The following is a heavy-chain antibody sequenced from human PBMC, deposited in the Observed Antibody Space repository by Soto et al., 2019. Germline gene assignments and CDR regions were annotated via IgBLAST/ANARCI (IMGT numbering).Heavy chain of an antibody. Sequence: ASVKVSCKASGYTFTSYAMHWVRQAPGQRLEWMGWINAGNGNTKYSQKFQGRVTITRDTSASTAYMELSSLRSEDTAVYYCARGPNYDILTGYYGWDYYYGMDVWGQGTTVTVSS. J-gene: IGHJ6*02. V-gene: IGHV1-3*01. CDR1: GYTFTSYA. CDR2: INAGNGNT. CDR3: ARGPNYDILTGYYGWDYYYGMDV. D-gene: IGHD3-9*01.